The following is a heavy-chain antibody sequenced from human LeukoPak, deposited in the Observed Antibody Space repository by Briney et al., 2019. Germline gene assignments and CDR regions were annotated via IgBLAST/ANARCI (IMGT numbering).Heavy chain of an antibody. V-gene: IGHV4-59*08. CDR3: ARKDGDG. D-gene: IGHD5-24*01. J-gene: IGHJ4*02. Sequence: SETLSLTCTISGDSIRSNYWNWIRQPPGKELEWIGYISYSGSTNYNPSLKSRVTISLDTSKNQFSLKLSSVTAADTAVYYCARKDGDGWGQGTLVTVSS. CDR2: ISYSGST. CDR1: GDSIRSNY.